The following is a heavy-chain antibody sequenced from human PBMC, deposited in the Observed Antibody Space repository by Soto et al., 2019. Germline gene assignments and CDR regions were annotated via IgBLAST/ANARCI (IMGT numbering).Heavy chain of an antibody. CDR1: GVTFRSYG. Sequence: GGSLRLSFTASGVTFRSYGMHWVRQAPGKGLEWVAVISYDGSNKYYADSVKGRFTISRDNSKNTLYLQMNSLRAEDTAVYYCANPDYSYDWFDPWGQGTLVTVSS. CDR3: ANPDYSYDWFDP. D-gene: IGHD5-18*01. J-gene: IGHJ5*02. V-gene: IGHV3-30*18. CDR2: ISYDGSNK.